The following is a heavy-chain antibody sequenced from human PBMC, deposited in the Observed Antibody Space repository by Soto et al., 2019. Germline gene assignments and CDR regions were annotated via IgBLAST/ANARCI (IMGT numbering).Heavy chain of an antibody. CDR1: GGTFSSYA. CDR3: VRGGGSAAIDYYYYGMDV. V-gene: IGHV1-69*06. CDR2: IIPIFGTA. J-gene: IGHJ6*02. D-gene: IGHD2-2*01. Sequence: QVQLVQSGAEVKKPGSSVKVSCKASGGTFSSYAISWVRQAPGQGLEWMGGIIPIFGTANYAQKFQGRVTITADKATSTAYLELGRLRSEDTAVYYWVRGGGSAAIDYYYYGMDVWGQGTTVTVSS.